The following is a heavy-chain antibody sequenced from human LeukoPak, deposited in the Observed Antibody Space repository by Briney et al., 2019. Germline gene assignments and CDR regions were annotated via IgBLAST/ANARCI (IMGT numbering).Heavy chain of an antibody. J-gene: IGHJ4*02. CDR2: INHSGST. Sequence: SETLSLTCAVYGGSFSGYYWSWIRQPPGKGLEWIGEINHSGSTNYNPSLKSRVTISVDTSKNQFSLKLSSVTAADTAVYYCATSKSGAPYYFDYWGQGTLVTVSS. CDR3: ATSKSGAPYYFDY. CDR1: GGSFSGYY. D-gene: IGHD1-26*01. V-gene: IGHV4-34*01.